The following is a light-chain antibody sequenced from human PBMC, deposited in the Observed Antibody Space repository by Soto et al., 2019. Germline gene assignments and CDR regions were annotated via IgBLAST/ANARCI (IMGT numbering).Light chain of an antibody. CDR3: QKCGIAPFT. Sequence: DIQMTQSPSSLSASVGDRVTITCRASQGISNYLALYQQKPVKVPKLLIYAASTLQSGVPSRFSASGSGTDFTLTISRLQPEDVSTYYCQKCGIAPFTFGGGTKVELK. J-gene: IGKJ4*01. CDR2: AAS. V-gene: IGKV1-27*01. CDR1: QGISNY.